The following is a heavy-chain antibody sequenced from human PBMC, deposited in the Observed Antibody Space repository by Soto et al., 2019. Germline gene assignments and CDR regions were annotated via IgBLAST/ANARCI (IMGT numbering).Heavy chain of an antibody. CDR2: ITSDSSTI. Sequence: EVQLVESGGGWVQPGGSLRLSCAASGFTFSSYSINWVRQAPGKGLEWFSYITSDSSTICYADSVKGRFTVSRDNAKNSPYLQMNSLRDDDTALYYCARVGRGVYGMDVWGQGTSVPVSS. V-gene: IGHV3-48*02. CDR1: GFTFSSYS. J-gene: IGHJ6*02. D-gene: IGHD1-26*01. CDR3: ARVGRGVYGMDV.